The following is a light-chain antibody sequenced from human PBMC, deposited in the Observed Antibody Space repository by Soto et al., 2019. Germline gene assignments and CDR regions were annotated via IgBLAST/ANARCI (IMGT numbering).Light chain of an antibody. V-gene: IGLV2-14*01. CDR2: EVT. J-gene: IGLJ2*01. CDR1: SRDVGGYNY. Sequence: QSALTQPASVSGSLGQSITISCAGTSRDVGGYNYVSWYQQYPGKAPKVIISEVTNRPSGVPNRFSGSKSGNTASLTISGLQAEDEADYYCSSYTSVSTWLFGGGTQLTVL. CDR3: SSYTSVSTWL.